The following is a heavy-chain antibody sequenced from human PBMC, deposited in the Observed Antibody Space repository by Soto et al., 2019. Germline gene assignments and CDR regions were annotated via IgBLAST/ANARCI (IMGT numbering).Heavy chain of an antibody. Sequence: GGSLRLSCAASGLTFSSYAMSWVRQAPGKGLEWVSAISGSGGSTYYEDSVKGRFTISRDNYKNKQYLKMNSLREEDTAEYYCAKDLFSEYSSGWYVNYYYGMDVWGQGTTVTVSS. CDR1: GLTFSSYA. J-gene: IGHJ6*02. D-gene: IGHD6-19*01. CDR2: ISGSGGST. V-gene: IGHV3-23*02. CDR3: AKDLFSEYSSGWYVNYYYGMDV.